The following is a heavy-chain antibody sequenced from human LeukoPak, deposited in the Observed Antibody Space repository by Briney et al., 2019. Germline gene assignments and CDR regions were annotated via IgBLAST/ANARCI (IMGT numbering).Heavy chain of an antibody. Sequence: SETLSLTCTVSGGSISSGGYYWSWIRQHPGKGLEWIGYIYYSGSTYYNPSLKSRVTISVDTSKNQFSLKLSSVTAADTAVYYCANTLYSSSWYIYWGQGTLVTVSS. CDR2: IYYSGST. D-gene: IGHD6-13*01. V-gene: IGHV4-31*03. CDR3: ANTLYSSSWYIY. CDR1: GGSISSGGYY. J-gene: IGHJ4*02.